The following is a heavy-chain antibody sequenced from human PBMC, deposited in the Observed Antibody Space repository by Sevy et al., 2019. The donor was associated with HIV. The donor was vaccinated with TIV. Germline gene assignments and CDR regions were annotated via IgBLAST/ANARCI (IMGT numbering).Heavy chain of an antibody. CDR3: ATTKDYYESYGSPFDY. CDR1: GYTFTGYY. V-gene: IGHV1-24*01. Sequence: ASVKVSCKTSGYTFTGYYMNWVRQVPGKGLEWMASFDPEDGETFYARKFQGRVTMTEDTSTDTAYMELSSLRSEDTAVYFCATTKDYYESYGSPFDYWGQGTLVTVSS. J-gene: IGHJ4*02. D-gene: IGHD3-22*01. CDR2: FDPEDGET.